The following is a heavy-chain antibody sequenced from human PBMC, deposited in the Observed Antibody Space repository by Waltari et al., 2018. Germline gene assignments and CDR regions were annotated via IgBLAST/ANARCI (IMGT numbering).Heavy chain of an antibody. J-gene: IGHJ6*03. CDR1: GGSISRHY. CDR3: ARRTDYYDSSGYSYYYMDV. V-gene: IGHV4-59*11. Sequence: QVQLQESGPGLVKPSETLSLTCTVSGGSISRHYWSWIRQPPGKGLEWIGYIYYSGSTNYNPSLKSRVTISVDTSKNQFSLKLSSVTAADTAVYYCARRTDYYDSSGYSYYYMDVWGKGTTVTVSS. CDR2: IYYSGST. D-gene: IGHD3-22*01.